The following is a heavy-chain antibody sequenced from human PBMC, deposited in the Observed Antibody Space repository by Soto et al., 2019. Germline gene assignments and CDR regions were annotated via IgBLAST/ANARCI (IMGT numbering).Heavy chain of an antibody. Sequence: VASVKVSCKASGYTFTGYYMHWVRQAPGQGLEWMGWINPNSGGTNYAQKFQGWVTMTRDTSISTAYMELSRLRSDDTAVYYCARELDCSGGSCYYFDYWGQGTLVTVSS. CDR1: GYTFTGYY. V-gene: IGHV1-2*04. J-gene: IGHJ4*02. CDR2: INPNSGGT. CDR3: ARELDCSGGSCYYFDY. D-gene: IGHD2-15*01.